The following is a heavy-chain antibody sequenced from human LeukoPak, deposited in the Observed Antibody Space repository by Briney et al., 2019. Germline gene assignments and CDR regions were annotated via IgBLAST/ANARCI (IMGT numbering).Heavy chain of an antibody. D-gene: IGHD1-1*01. Sequence: ASVKVSCKASGYTFTSYYMHWVRQAPGQGLEWMGIINPSGGSTSYAQKFQGRVTMTRDMSTSTVYMELSSLRSDDTAVYYCARGPTLIRGDYYYYYMDVWGKGTTVTISS. CDR1: GYTFTSYY. CDR2: INPSGGST. CDR3: ARGPTLIRGDYYYYYMDV. J-gene: IGHJ6*03. V-gene: IGHV1-46*01.